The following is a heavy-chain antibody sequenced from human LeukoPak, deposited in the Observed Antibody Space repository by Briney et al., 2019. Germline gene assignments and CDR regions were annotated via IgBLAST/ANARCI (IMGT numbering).Heavy chain of an antibody. V-gene: IGHV4-31*03. J-gene: IGHJ4*02. CDR3: AAYIAAAGNFDY. Sequence: SQTLSLTCTVSGGSISSGGYYWSWIRQHPGKGLEWIGYIYYSGSTYYNPSLKSRVTISLDTSKNQFSLKLSSVTAADTAVYYCAAYIAAAGNFDYWGQGTLVTVSS. CDR2: IYYSGST. D-gene: IGHD6-13*01. CDR1: GGSISSGGYY.